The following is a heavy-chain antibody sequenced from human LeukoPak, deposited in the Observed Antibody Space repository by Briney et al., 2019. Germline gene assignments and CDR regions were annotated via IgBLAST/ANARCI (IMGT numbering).Heavy chain of an antibody. CDR2: INYSGST. V-gene: IGHV4-34*01. D-gene: IGHD3-10*01. CDR1: GGSFSGYY. Sequence: PSETLSLTCAVYGGSFSGYYWSWIRQPPGKGLEWIGEINYSGSTNYNPSLKSRVTISVDTSKNQFSLKLSSVTAADTAVYYCARGAYGSGSYYKSLIAFDIWGQGTMVTVSS. J-gene: IGHJ3*02. CDR3: ARGAYGSGSYYKSLIAFDI.